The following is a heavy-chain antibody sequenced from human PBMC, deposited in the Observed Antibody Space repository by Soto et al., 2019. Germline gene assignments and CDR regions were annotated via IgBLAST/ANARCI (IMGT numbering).Heavy chain of an antibody. D-gene: IGHD3-16*01. CDR2: ISSTARNAV. J-gene: IGHJ4*02. Sequence: EVQLVESGGGLVQPGGSLRLSCAASGFTFSDYSMNWVRQAPGKGLEWVSYISSTARNAVYYADSVRGRFTISRDNAKNSLYLQMSSLRDEDAAVYYCARRGMTAFDYWGQGILVTVSS. V-gene: IGHV3-48*02. CDR3: ARRGMTAFDY. CDR1: GFTFSDYS.